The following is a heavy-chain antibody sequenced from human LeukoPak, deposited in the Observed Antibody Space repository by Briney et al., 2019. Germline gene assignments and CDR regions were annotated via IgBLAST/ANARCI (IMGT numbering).Heavy chain of an antibody. V-gene: IGHV3-33*08. CDR1: GFTFSASS. J-gene: IGHJ4*02. D-gene: IGHD6-19*01. CDR3: ARGGYSSGWPRFDY. CDR2: IWYDGSNK. Sequence: GGSLRLSCAASGFTFSASSMHWVRQAPGKGLEWVAVIWYDGSNKYYADSVKGRFTISRDNSKNTLYLQMNSLRAEDTAVYYCARGGYSSGWPRFDYWGQGTLVTVSS.